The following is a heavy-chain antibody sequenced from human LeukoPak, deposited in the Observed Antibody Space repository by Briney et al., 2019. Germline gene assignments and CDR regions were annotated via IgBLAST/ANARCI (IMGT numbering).Heavy chain of an antibody. V-gene: IGHV4-4*02. J-gene: IGHJ4*02. D-gene: IGHD4-23*01. CDR2: IYHSGST. Sequence: SGTLSLTCAVSGGSISSSNWWSWVRQPPGKGLEWIGEIYHSGSTNYNPSLKSRVTISVDKSKNQFSLNLNSVTAADTAVYYCTRASIGSNSEFDYWGQGTLVTVSS. CDR3: TRASIGSNSEFDY. CDR1: GGSISSSNW.